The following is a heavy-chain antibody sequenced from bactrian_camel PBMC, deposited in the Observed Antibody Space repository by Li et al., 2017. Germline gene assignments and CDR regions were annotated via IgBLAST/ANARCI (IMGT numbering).Heavy chain of an antibody. CDR2: LYTDGIT. J-gene: IGHJ6*01. V-gene: IGHV3S10*01. Sequence: VQLVESGGDLVQPGGSLRLSCAASGFTFGGFYMSWVRQAPGKGLEWVANLYTDGITHYADSVKGRFTISKDNAKSMLYLQMNSLKPEDTAVYFCAAVSGYWGQGTQVTVS. CDR1: GFTFGGFY. CDR3: AAVSGY.